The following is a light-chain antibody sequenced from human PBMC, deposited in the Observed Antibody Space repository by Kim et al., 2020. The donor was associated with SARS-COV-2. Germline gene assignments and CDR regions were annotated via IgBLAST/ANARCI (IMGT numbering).Light chain of an antibody. CDR3: QVWESSTVV. CDR2: SDS. Sequence: SGAPGKTARITCGGNNIESRSVHWYQQKPGQAPVVVMYSDSDRPSGIPERFSGSNSGNTATLTISRVEAGDEADYFCQVWESSTVVFGGGTQLTVL. CDR1: NIESRS. J-gene: IGLJ2*01. V-gene: IGLV3-21*01.